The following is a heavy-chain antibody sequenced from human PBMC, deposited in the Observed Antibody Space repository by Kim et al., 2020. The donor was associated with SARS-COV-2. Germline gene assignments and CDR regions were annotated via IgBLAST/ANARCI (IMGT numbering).Heavy chain of an antibody. D-gene: IGHD2-2*01. V-gene: IGHV3-30*01. CDR3: ARVSVGSTSLSADKDGYGMDV. Sequence: FTISRDNSKNTLYLQMNSLRAEDTAVYYCARVSVGSTSLSADKDGYGMDVWGQGTTVTVSS. J-gene: IGHJ6*02.